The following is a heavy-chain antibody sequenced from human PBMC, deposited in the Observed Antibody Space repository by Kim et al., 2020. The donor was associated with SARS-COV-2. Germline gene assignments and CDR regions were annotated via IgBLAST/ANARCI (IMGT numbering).Heavy chain of an antibody. CDR2: ISSSSTI. D-gene: IGHD2-8*01. CDR3: ARANPRFYYYYGMDV. Sequence: GGSLRLSCAASGFTFSGYSMNWVRQAPGKGLEWVSYISSSSTIYYADSVKGRFTISRDNAKNSLYLQMNSLRDEDTAVYYCARANPRFYYYYGMDVWGQG. V-gene: IGHV3-48*02. CDR1: GFTFSGYS. J-gene: IGHJ6*02.